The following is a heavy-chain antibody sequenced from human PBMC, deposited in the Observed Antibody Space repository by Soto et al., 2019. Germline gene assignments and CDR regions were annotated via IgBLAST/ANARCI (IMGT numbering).Heavy chain of an antibody. J-gene: IGHJ5*02. CDR3: ARQVFGGGYYDSSGYYYGWCDP. CDR2: IYPGDSDT. Sequence: GESLKISCKGSRYSFTSYWIGWVRQMPGKGLEWMGIIYPGDSDTRYSPSFQGPVTISADKSISTAYLQWSSLKASDTAMYYCARQVFGGGYYDSSGYYYGWCDPWGQGTLVTVSS. CDR1: RYSFTSYW. D-gene: IGHD3-22*01. V-gene: IGHV5-51*01.